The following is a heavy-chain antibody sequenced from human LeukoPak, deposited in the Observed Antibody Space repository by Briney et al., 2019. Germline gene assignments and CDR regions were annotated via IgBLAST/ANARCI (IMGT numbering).Heavy chain of an antibody. V-gene: IGHV4-31*03. J-gene: IGHJ4*02. CDR2: IYYSGST. D-gene: IGHD2-2*01. Sequence: SETQSLTCTVSGGSISSGTYYWSWIRQHPGKGLEWIGYIYYSGSTYYNPSLKSRVTISADTSKNQFSLKLSFVTAADTAVYFCARSYPGGYCSSITCHGDYFDYWGQGTLVTVSS. CDR3: ARSYPGGYCSSITCHGDYFDY. CDR1: GGSISSGTYY.